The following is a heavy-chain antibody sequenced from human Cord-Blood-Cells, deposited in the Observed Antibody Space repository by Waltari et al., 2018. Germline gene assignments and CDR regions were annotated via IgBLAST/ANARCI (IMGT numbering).Heavy chain of an antibody. Sequence: QLVQSGAEGNKSGEPLQISSMGTAYRFPRYGIGRARQMPGKGLEWMGIIYPGDSDTRYSPSFQGQVTISAVKSISTAYLQWSSLKASDTAMYYRARGEGQPVHWYFDLWGRGTLVTVSS. CDR3: ARGEGQPVHWYFDL. CDR1: AYRFPRYG. CDR2: IYPGDSDT. J-gene: IGHJ2*01. D-gene: IGHD6-13*01. V-gene: IGHV5-51*01.